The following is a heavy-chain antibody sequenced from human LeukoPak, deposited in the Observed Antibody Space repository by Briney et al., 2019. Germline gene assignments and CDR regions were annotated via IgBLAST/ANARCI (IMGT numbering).Heavy chain of an antibody. J-gene: IGHJ1*01. V-gene: IGHV4-34*01. CDR1: GVSINDYY. CDR3: PTIRCGHSGSLCSNH. Sequence: PSETLSLTCGVFGVSINDYYWRWIRQSPGKGLEWIGEISHTEGTRYNPSLESRVTMSVGASEDQLSLKLIFVTAAATAVYYCPTIRCGHSGSLCSNHSGLGTLVTVSS. D-gene: IGHD2-8*01. CDR2: ISHTEGT.